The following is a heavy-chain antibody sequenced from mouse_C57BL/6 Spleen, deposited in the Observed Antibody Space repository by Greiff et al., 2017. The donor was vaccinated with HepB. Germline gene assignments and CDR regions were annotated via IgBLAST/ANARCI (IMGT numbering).Heavy chain of an antibody. Sequence: VQLHQSGPELVKPGASVKISCKASGYAFSSSWMNWVKQRPGKGLEWIGRIYPGDGDTNYNGKFKGKATLTADKSSSTAYMQLSSLTSEDSAVYFCARGALLLRWSWFAYWGQGTRVTVSA. V-gene: IGHV1-82*01. J-gene: IGHJ3*01. CDR2: IYPGDGDT. CDR3: ARGALLLRWSWFAY. CDR1: GYAFSSSW. D-gene: IGHD1-1*02.